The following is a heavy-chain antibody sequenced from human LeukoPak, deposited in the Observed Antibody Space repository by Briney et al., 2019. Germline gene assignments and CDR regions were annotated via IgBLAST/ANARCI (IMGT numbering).Heavy chain of an antibody. D-gene: IGHD3-22*01. CDR2: SYHRGNA. V-gene: IGHV4-38-2*01. CDR1: GYYISSGYY. CDR3: VRLLGDSRGYYPRSFYIDS. Sequence: SETLPLTCAVSGYYISSGYYWGWIRQAPGKGLEWIGSSYHRGNAHYKSSLNGRVAISTDTSKNQFSLTLASVTAADTALYFCVRLLGDSRGYYPRSFYIDSWGQGILVSVSS. J-gene: IGHJ4*02.